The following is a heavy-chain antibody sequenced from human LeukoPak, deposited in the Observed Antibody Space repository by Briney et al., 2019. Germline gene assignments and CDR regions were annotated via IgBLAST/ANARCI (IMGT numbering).Heavy chain of an antibody. J-gene: IGHJ4*02. CDR3: ARDVDY. Sequence: PGGSLRLSCAASGFTFSSYAMHWVRQAPGKGLEWVAVISYDGSNKCYADSVKGRFTISRDNSKNTLYLQMNSLRAEDTAVYYCARDVDYWGQGTLVTVSS. CDR2: ISYDGSNK. CDR1: GFTFSSYA. V-gene: IGHV3-30*04.